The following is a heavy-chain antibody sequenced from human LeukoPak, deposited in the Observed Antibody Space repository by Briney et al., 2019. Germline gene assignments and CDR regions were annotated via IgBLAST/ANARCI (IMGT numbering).Heavy chain of an antibody. Sequence: SETLSLTCAVYGGSFSGYYWSWIRQPPGKGLEWIGEINHSGSTNYNPSLKSRVTISVDTSKNQFSLKLSSVTAADTAVYYCARDGWQLRLDVWGKGTTVTVSS. D-gene: IGHD2-15*01. V-gene: IGHV4-34*01. CDR2: INHSGST. CDR3: ARDGWQLRLDV. CDR1: GGSFSGYY. J-gene: IGHJ6*04.